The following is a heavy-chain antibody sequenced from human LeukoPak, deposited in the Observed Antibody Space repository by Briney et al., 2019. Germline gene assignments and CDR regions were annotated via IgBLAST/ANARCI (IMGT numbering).Heavy chain of an antibody. CDR1: GYTFTSYG. CDR3: ARDDRAPIQLWPHHYYYYGMDV. J-gene: IGHJ6*02. CDR2: ISAYNGNT. V-gene: IGHV1-18*01. Sequence: ASVKVSCKASGYTFTSYGISWVRQAPGQGLEWMGWISAYNGNTNYAQKLQGRVTMTTDTSTSTAYMELRSLRSDDTAVYYCARDDRAPIQLWPHHYYYYGMDVWGQGTTVTVSS. D-gene: IGHD5-18*01.